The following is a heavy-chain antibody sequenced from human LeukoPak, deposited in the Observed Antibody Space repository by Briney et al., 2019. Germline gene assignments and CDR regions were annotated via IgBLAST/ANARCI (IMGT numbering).Heavy chain of an antibody. D-gene: IGHD3-16*01. V-gene: IGHV3-48*03. Sequence: PGGSLRLSCAASGFTFSNYEMNWVRQAPGKGLEWVSYISSSGRTIYYADSVKGRFAISRDNAKNSLYLQMNSLRADDTAVYYCATHDLGGPRYDYWGQRALVTVSS. CDR3: ATHDLGGPRYDY. CDR1: GFTFSNYE. CDR2: ISSSGRTI. J-gene: IGHJ4*02.